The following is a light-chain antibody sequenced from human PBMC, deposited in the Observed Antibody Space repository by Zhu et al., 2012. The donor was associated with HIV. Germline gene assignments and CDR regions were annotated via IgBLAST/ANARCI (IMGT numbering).Light chain of an antibody. Sequence: DIQIDPVSILPVCICRRQSHHHLPGQSGHSNRLAWYHQKAGKAPKLLIYGASIVQTGVPSRFSGSGSGTEFTLTISSLQPEDFATYFCQHLTLYPTFGGGSKVEIK. CDR2: GAS. J-gene: IGKJ4*01. CDR3: QHLTLYPT. V-gene: IGKV1-9*01. CDR1: GHSNR.